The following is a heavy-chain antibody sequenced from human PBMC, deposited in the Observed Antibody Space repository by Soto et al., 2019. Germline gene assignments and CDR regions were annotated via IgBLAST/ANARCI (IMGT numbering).Heavy chain of an antibody. CDR2: IFSDGST. CDR1: GITVSSNY. V-gene: IGHV3-53*01. J-gene: IGHJ3*02. CDR3: TRDEGLRNSWVVFDI. Sequence: HPGGSLRLSCAASGITVSSNYMSWVRQAPGKGLEWVSVIFSDGSTYYADSVKGRFTISRDNSKNILYLQMNSLRAEDTAVYYCTRDEGLRNSWVVFDIWGQGTMVTVS. D-gene: IGHD6-13*01.